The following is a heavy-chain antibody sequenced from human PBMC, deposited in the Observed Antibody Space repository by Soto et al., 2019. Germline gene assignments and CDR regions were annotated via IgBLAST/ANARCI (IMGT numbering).Heavy chain of an antibody. CDR2: ISWDGGST. J-gene: IGHJ6*02. CDR3: AKDMSFNYGDFFLHYGMDV. Sequence: GGSLRLSCAASGFTFDDYTMHWVRQAPGKGLEWVSLISWDGGSTYYADSVKGRFTISRDNSKNSLYLQMNSLRTEDTALYYCAKDMSFNYGDFFLHYGMDVWGQGTTVTVSS. CDR1: GFTFDDYT. D-gene: IGHD4-17*01. V-gene: IGHV3-43*01.